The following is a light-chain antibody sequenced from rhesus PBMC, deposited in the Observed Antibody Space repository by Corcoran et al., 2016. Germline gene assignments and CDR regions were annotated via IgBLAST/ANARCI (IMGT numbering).Light chain of an antibody. J-gene: IGLJ1*01. V-gene: IGLV2S9*01. Sequence: QSALTQPPSVSKSLGQSVTLSCTGISSDIGAHNDVSWYQHLPGTAPRLLIYDISKRPSGVSDRFSGSKSGNTASLTISGLQAEDEADYYCCSHRSGSAALFGGGTRLTVL. CDR3: CSHRSGSAAL. CDR2: DIS. CDR1: SSDIGAHND.